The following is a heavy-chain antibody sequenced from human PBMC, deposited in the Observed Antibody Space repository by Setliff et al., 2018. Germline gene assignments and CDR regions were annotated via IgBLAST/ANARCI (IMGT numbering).Heavy chain of an antibody. CDR1: GYTFINFH. CDR2: IDPKSGRT. CDR3: AKQGDLAFDY. D-gene: IGHD3-16*01. J-gene: IGHJ4*02. V-gene: IGHV1-2*02. Sequence: ASVKVSCKSSGYTFINFHLHWVRLAPGQGLQWMGWIDPKSGRTKYAVKFQGRVTMTRDTSINTIYMEVSSLTSDDTAMYYCAKQGDLAFDYWGQGTQVTVSS.